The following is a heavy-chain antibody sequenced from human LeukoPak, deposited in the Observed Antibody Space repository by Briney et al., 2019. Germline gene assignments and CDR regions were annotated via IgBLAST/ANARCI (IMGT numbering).Heavy chain of an antibody. CDR3: ARERGGYYERNGYSDY. Sequence: PGGSLRLSCAASGLTVSSNYMSWVRQAPGKGLEWVSSIYSGGATYYADSVKGRFTISRDNSKNTLYLQMNTLRAEDTAVYYCARERGGYYERNGYSDYWGQGTLVTVSS. CDR2: IYSGGAT. J-gene: IGHJ4*02. V-gene: IGHV3-66*01. D-gene: IGHD3-22*01. CDR1: GLTVSSNY.